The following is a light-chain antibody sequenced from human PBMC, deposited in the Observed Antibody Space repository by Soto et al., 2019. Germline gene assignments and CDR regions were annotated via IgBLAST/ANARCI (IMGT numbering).Light chain of an antibody. V-gene: IGLV1-44*01. CDR3: AAWDDSLNGRV. Sequence: QSALTQPPSASGTPGQRVTISCSGSSSNVGSGTVNWYQQLPGTAPKLLIYSNDQRPSGVPDRISGSKSGTSASLAISGLQSEDEADYYCAAWDDSLNGRVFGGGTKVTVL. J-gene: IGLJ3*02. CDR1: SSNVGSGT. CDR2: SND.